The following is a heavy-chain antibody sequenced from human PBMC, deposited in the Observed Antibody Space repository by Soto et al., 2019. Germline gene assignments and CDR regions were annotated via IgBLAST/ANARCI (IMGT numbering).Heavy chain of an antibody. J-gene: IGHJ5*01. V-gene: IGHV5-51*01. CDR3: ARRVPLLQPIYS. CDR1: GYTFTNYW. CDR2: SLPRDFDV. D-gene: IGHD4-4*01. Sequence: GESLKISCQPSGYTFTNYWIGWVRQMPGGGLEWLGLSLPRDFDVMYSASSEVQVTISADSSTAIAFLQWRSLEASDSALYFGARRVPLLQPIYSGGPGTPLTVSS.